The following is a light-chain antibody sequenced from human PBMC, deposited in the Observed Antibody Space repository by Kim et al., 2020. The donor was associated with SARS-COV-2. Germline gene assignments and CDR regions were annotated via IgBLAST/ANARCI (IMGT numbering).Light chain of an antibody. CDR3: QQYNSYWT. J-gene: IGKJ1*01. CDR2: DAS. Sequence: GDRVTITCRASQSISSWLAWYQQKPGKAPKLLIYDASSLERGVPSRFSGSGSGTEFTLTISSLQPDDFATYYCQQYNSYWTFGQGTKV. V-gene: IGKV1-5*01. CDR1: QSISSW.